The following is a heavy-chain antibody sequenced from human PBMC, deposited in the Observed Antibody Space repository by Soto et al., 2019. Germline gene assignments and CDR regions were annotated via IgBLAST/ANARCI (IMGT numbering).Heavy chain of an antibody. V-gene: IGHV3-48*02. Sequence: GGSLRLSCSASGFAFSSYSMNWVRQAPWKGLEWVSYISSSSSTIYYADSVKGRFTISRDNAKNSLYLQMNSLRDEDTAVYYCARDGSMVSSPYYYGMDVWGQGTTVTVSS. J-gene: IGHJ6*02. CDR1: GFAFSSYS. CDR3: ARDGSMVSSPYYYGMDV. D-gene: IGHD2-21*01. CDR2: ISSSSSTI.